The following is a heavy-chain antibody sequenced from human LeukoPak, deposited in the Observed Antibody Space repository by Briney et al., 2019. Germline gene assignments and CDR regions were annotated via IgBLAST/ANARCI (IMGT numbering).Heavy chain of an antibody. CDR3: ARLPWAYYYYYMDV. V-gene: IGHV4-39*07. CDR1: GGSISSSSYY. CDR2: INHSGST. D-gene: IGHD2-2*01. Sequence: SETLSLTCTVSGGSISSSSYYWGWIRQPPGKGLEWIGEINHSGSTNYNPSLKSRVTISVDTSKNQFSLKLSSVTAADTAVYYCARLPWAYYYYYMDVWGKGTTVTISS. J-gene: IGHJ6*03.